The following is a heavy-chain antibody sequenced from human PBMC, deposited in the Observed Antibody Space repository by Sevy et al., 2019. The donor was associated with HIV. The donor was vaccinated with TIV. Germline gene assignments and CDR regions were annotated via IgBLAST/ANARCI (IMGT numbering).Heavy chain of an antibody. D-gene: IGHD3-10*02. V-gene: IGHV3-30*18. J-gene: IGHJ4*02. Sequence: GGSLRLSCSALGFNFQTFGMHWIRQAPGKGPEWLAVISSDGINHNYAASVKGRFTIYRANSKSLLSLQMNSLTPNDTAVYFCTKESLRGTYIRGDFDHWGQGTLVTVSS. CDR1: GFNFQTFG. CDR2: ISSDGINH. CDR3: TKESLRGTYIRGDFDH.